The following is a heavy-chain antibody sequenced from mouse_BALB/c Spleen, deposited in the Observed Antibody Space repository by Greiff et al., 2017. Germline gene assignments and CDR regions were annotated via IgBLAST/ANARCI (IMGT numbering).Heavy chain of an antibody. CDR2: INPYNGDT. Sequence: VQLKESGPELVKPGASVKISCKASGYSFTGYFMNWVMQSHGKSLEWIGRINPYNGDTFYNQKFKGKATLTVDKSSSTAHMELRSLASEDSAVYYCARRGSDGYEFAYWGQGTLVTVSA. D-gene: IGHD2-3*01. CDR1: GYSFTGYF. V-gene: IGHV1-20*02. CDR3: ARRGSDGYEFAY. J-gene: IGHJ3*01.